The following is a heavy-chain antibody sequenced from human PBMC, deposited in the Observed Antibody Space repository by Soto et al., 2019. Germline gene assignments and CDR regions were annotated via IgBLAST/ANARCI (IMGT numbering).Heavy chain of an antibody. V-gene: IGHV4-59*08. Sequence: SETLSLTCTVSGGSISSYYWSWIRQPPGKGLEWIGYIYYSGSTNYNPSLKSRVTISVDTSKNPFSLKLSSVTAADTAVYYCARHPRPLFGGVIGHYYYYMDVWGKGTTVTVSS. D-gene: IGHD3-16*02. CDR3: ARHPRPLFGGVIGHYYYYMDV. J-gene: IGHJ6*03. CDR2: IYYSGST. CDR1: GGSISSYY.